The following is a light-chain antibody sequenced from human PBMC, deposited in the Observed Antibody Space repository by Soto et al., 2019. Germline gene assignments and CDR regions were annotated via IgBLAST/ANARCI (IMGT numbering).Light chain of an antibody. CDR3: SSFAGSNNFPYV. Sequence: QSVLTQPASVSGSPGQSITISCTGTSSDVGGYNYVSWYQQHPGKAPKLMIYEVSYRPSGVSNRFSGSKSGNTASLTISGLQAEDEADYYCSSFAGSNNFPYVFGTGTKVTV. V-gene: IGLV2-14*01. CDR2: EVS. CDR1: SSDVGGYNY. J-gene: IGLJ1*01.